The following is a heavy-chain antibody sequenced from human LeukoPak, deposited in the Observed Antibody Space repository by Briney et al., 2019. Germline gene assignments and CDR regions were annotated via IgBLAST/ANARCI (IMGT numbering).Heavy chain of an antibody. J-gene: IGHJ4*02. V-gene: IGHV3-30*02. CDR1: GFTFSSYG. Sequence: GGSLRLSCAASGFTFSSYGMHWVRQAPGKGLEWVAFIRYDGSNKYYADSVKGRFTISRDNSKNTLYLQMNSLRAEDTAVYYCAKDLRHSSSAFLFDYWRQGTLVTVSS. CDR3: AKDLRHSSSAFLFDY. CDR2: IRYDGSNK. D-gene: IGHD6-13*01.